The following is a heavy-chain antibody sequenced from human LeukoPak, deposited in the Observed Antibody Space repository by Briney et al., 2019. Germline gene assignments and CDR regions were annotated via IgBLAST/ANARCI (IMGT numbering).Heavy chain of an antibody. Sequence: GGSLRLSCAASGFTFDDYGMSWVRQAPGKGLEWVSGINWNCGSTGYADSVKGRFTISRDNAKNSLYLQMNSLRAEDTALFYCARDLFGYNAFDIWGQGTMVTVSS. CDR3: ARDLFGYNAFDI. D-gene: IGHD1-14*01. J-gene: IGHJ3*02. V-gene: IGHV3-20*04. CDR1: GFTFDDYG. CDR2: INWNCGST.